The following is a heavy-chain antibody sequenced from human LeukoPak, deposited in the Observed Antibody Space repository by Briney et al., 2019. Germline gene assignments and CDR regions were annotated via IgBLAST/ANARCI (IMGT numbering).Heavy chain of an antibody. J-gene: IGHJ4*02. D-gene: IGHD3-3*01. CDR3: ARTLLRRYDFWSGTRAIDY. CDR2: IRYEKNEK. V-gene: IGHV3-30*02. Sequence: GGSLRLSCAASGFSFSSYGFHWVRQAPGKGLEWVAFIRYEKNEKYYADSVKGRFTISRDNAKNSLYLQMNSLRAEDTALYYCARTLLRRYDFWSGTRAIDYWGQGTLVTVSS. CDR1: GFSFSSYG.